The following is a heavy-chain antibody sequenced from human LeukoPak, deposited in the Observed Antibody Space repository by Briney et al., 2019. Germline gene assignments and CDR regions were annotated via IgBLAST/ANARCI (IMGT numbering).Heavy chain of an antibody. D-gene: IGHD6-19*01. V-gene: IGHV3-21*01. J-gene: IGHJ4*02. CDR1: GFTFSSYS. CDR2: ISSSSSYI. CDR3: ARGPVAGSSY. Sequence: GGSLRLSCAASGFTFSSYSMNWVRQAPGKGLEWVLSISSSSSYIYYADSVKGRFTISRDNAKNSLYLQVNSLRAEDTAVYYCARGPVAGSSYWGQGTLVTVSS.